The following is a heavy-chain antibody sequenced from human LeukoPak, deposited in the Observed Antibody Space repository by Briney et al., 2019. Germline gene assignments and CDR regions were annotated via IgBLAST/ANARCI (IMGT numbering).Heavy chain of an antibody. CDR3: ARDRYGSGNDGFDI. Sequence: GGSLRLSCAASGLTFIGYNMNWVRQAPGKGLEWVSYISSSSSSIYYADSVKGRFTISRDNAKNSLYLQMNSLRAEDTAVYYCARDRYGSGNDGFDIWGQGTLVTVSS. D-gene: IGHD3-10*01. J-gene: IGHJ3*02. V-gene: IGHV3-48*04. CDR1: GLTFIGYN. CDR2: ISSSSSSI.